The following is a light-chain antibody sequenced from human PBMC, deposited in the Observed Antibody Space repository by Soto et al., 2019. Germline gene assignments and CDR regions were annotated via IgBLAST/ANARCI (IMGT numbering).Light chain of an antibody. CDR2: EVS. J-gene: IGLJ3*02. CDR1: SSDVGGYNY. V-gene: IGLV2-8*01. CDR3: SSYAGSTRGV. Sequence: QSVLTQPPSASGSPGQSVTISCTGTSSDVGGYNYVSWYQQHPGKAPKLMIYEVSKRPSGVPDRFSGSKSGNTASLTVSGLQAEDAADYYCSSYAGSTRGVFGGGTQLTVL.